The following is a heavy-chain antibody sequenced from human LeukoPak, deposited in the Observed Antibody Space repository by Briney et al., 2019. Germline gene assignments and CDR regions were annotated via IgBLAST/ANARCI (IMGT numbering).Heavy chain of an antibody. Sequence: SETLSLTCTVSGGSISSSDYYWSWIRQPPGKGLEWIGYIYYSGSTYYNPSLKSRVTISVDTSKNQFSLKLSSVTAADTAVYYCARSNGRYVRSGYYAENFDYWGQGTLVTVSS. CDR1: GGSISSSDYY. J-gene: IGHJ4*02. D-gene: IGHD3-22*01. CDR3: ARSNGRYVRSGYYAENFDY. CDR2: IYYSGST. V-gene: IGHV4-30-4*01.